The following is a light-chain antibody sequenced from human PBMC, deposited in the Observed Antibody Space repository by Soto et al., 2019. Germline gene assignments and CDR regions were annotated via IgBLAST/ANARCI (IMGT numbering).Light chain of an antibody. J-gene: IGKJ3*01. CDR3: QKYDRAPFT. V-gene: IGKV1-27*01. Sequence: IQMTQSPSPLSVSXGDRVTLHCRANYDLQNHLALSQQKQGXLPKLLXYAASTLQTGAPPRFSGSGSGTDFTPTINSLQPEDIATYYGQKYDRAPFTFGPGTKVDIK. CDR1: YDLQNH. CDR2: AAS.